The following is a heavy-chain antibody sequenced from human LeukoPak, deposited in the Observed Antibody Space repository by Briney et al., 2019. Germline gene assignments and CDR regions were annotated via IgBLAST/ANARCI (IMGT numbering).Heavy chain of an antibody. Sequence: GGSLRLSCAASGFTFSNYFMHWVRQAPGKGLEWVADIASDGSHTFYVESVKGRFTISRDNSKNALYLQMNSLGPEDTAVYFCARERQDTVIHSGAFDIWGQGTMVTVSS. CDR2: IASDGSHT. CDR1: GFTFSNYF. V-gene: IGHV3-30-3*01. J-gene: IGHJ3*02. CDR3: ARERQDTVIHSGAFDI. D-gene: IGHD2-21*02.